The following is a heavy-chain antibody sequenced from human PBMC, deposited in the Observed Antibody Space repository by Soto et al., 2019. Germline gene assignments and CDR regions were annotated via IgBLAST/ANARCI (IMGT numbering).Heavy chain of an antibody. Sequence: GASVKVSCKASGGTFSSYTISWVRQAPGQGLEWMGRIIPILGIANYAQKFQGRVTITADKSTSTAYMELSSLRSEDTTVYYCARPGYCSSTSCYAFDYWGQGTLVTVSS. CDR1: GGTFSSYT. J-gene: IGHJ4*02. CDR2: IIPILGIA. CDR3: ARPGYCSSTSCYAFDY. V-gene: IGHV1-69*02. D-gene: IGHD2-2*01.